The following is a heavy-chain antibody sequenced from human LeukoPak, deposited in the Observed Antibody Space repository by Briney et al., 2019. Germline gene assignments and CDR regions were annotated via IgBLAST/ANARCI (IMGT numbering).Heavy chain of an antibody. J-gene: IGHJ4*02. CDR1: GGSISSYY. V-gene: IGHV4-59*08. Sequence: SETLSLTCTVSGGSISSYYWSWIRQPPGKGLEWIGYIHYRGSTNYNPSLKSRVTISVDTSKNQFSLKLSSVTAADTAVYYCARQGSSGYYPTNWGQGTLVTVSS. CDR2: IHYRGST. D-gene: IGHD3-22*01. CDR3: ARQGSSGYYPTN.